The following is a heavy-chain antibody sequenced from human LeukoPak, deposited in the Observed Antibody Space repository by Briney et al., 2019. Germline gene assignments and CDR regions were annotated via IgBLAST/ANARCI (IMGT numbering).Heavy chain of an antibody. Sequence: GGSLRLSCAASGFTFSSYSMNWVRQAPGKGLEWVSYISSSSSTIYYADSVKGRFTISRDNSKNTLYLQMNSLRAEDTAVYYCARSLGSSGYAFDIWGQGTMVTVSS. V-gene: IGHV3-48*01. CDR2: ISSSSSTI. D-gene: IGHD3-22*01. CDR1: GFTFSSYS. J-gene: IGHJ3*02. CDR3: ARSLGSSGYAFDI.